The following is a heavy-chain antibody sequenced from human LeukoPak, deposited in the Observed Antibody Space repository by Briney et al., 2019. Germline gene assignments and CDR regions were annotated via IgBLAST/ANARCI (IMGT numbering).Heavy chain of an antibody. Sequence: ASVKVSCKASGYTFTSYGISWVRQAPGQGLEWMGWISAYNGNTNYAQKLQGRVTMTTDTSTSTAYMELRSLRSDDTAVYYCAREIVVVPAAIPASNYYYYMDVRGKGTTVTVSS. CDR2: ISAYNGNT. V-gene: IGHV1-18*01. CDR1: GYTFTSYG. J-gene: IGHJ6*03. CDR3: AREIVVVPAAIPASNYYYYMDV. D-gene: IGHD2-2*02.